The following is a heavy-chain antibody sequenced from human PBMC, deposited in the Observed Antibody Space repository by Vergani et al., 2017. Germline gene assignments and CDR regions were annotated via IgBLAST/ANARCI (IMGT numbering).Heavy chain of an antibody. D-gene: IGHD3-22*01. CDR3: ARDRSYYYDNSSYYPYFDY. V-gene: IGHV4-61*02. J-gene: IGHJ4*02. CDR1: GGSISSGSYY. CDR2: IYTSGST. Sequence: QVQLQESGPGLVKPSQTLSLTCTVSGGSISSGSYYWSWIRQPAGKGLEWIGRIYTSGSTNYNPSLKSRVTISVDTSKNQFSLKLSSVTAADTAVYYCARDRSYYYDNSSYYPYFDYWGQGTLVTVSS.